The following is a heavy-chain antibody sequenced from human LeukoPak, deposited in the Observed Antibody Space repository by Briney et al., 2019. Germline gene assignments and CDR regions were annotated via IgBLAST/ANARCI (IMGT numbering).Heavy chain of an antibody. CDR3: ARACSQGDYDFGD. CDR2: IYYSGST. D-gene: IGHD3-3*01. Sequence: SETLSLTCTVSGGSVSSGSYYWSWIRQPPGTGLEWIGYIYYSGSTNYNPSLKSRVTISVDTSKNQFSLKLSSVTAADTAVYYCARACSQGDYDFGDWGQGTLVTVSS. V-gene: IGHV4-61*01. J-gene: IGHJ4*02. CDR1: GGSVSSGSYY.